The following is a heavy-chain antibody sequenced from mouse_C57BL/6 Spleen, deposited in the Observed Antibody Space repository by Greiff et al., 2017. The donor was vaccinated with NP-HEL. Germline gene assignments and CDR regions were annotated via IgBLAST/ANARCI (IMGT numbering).Heavy chain of an antibody. CDR3: ARFITTVVAEDWYFDV. Sequence: QVQLQQSGAELVKPGASVKLSCKASGYTFTSYWMQWVKQRPGQGLEWIGEIDPSDSYTNYNQKFKGKATLTVDTSSSTAYMQLSSLTSEDSAVYYCARFITTVVAEDWYFDVWGTGTTVTVSS. V-gene: IGHV1-50*01. J-gene: IGHJ1*03. D-gene: IGHD1-1*01. CDR2: IDPSDSYT. CDR1: GYTFTSYW.